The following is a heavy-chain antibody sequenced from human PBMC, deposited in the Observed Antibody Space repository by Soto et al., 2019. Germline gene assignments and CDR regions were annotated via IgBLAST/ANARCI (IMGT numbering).Heavy chain of an antibody. J-gene: IGHJ3*02. D-gene: IGHD3-22*01. CDR3: ARLYYYDSSGFYMDAFDI. CDR2: FFSSGST. V-gene: IGHV4-61*01. CDR1: GGSVSSNSEY. Sequence: SETLSLTCTVSGGSVSSNSEYWTWLRQPPGKGLEWIGYFFSSGSTNYNPSLRSRVSISVDTSKNQFSLKLSSVTAADTAVYYCARLYYYDSSGFYMDAFDIWGQGTMVT.